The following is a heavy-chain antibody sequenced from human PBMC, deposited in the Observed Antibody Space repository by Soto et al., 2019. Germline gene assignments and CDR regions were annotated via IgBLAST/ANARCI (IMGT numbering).Heavy chain of an antibody. CDR1: GFTFSSYA. CDR2: ISGSGGST. CDR3: AKGPFWVGVGATPFDY. J-gene: IGHJ4*02. V-gene: IGHV3-23*01. Sequence: EVQLLESGGGLVQPGGSLRLSCAASGFTFSSYAMSWVRQAPGKGLEWDSAISGSGGSTYYADSVKGRFTISRDNSKNTLYRQMNSLRAEDTAVYYCAKGPFWVGVGATPFDYWGQGTLVTVSS. D-gene: IGHD1-26*01.